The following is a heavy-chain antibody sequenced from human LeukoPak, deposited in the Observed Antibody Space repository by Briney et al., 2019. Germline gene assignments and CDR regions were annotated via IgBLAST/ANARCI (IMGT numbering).Heavy chain of an antibody. V-gene: IGHV3-49*03. Sequence: GRSLRLSCTASGFTFGDYAMSWFRQAPGKGLEWVGFIRSKAYGGTTEYAASVKGRFTISRDDSKSIAYLQMNSLKTEDTAVYYCTRDWGYYGSGSYYTIDYWGQGTLVTVSS. D-gene: IGHD3-10*01. CDR3: TRDWGYYGSGSYYTIDY. CDR1: GFTFGDYA. J-gene: IGHJ4*02. CDR2: IRSKAYGGTT.